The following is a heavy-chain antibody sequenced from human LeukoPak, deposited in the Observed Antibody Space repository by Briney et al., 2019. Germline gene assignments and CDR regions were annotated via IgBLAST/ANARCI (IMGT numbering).Heavy chain of an antibody. Sequence: SETLSLTCTVSGGSISSGGYYWSWIWQPPGKGLEWYGYIYFYRKSNYNPSLQSLVNISVDKSKKQFSLKLSSVTAADTAVYYCARAFWAVAGTNYYYGMDVWGQGTTVSVSS. D-gene: IGHD6-19*01. CDR2: IYFYRKS. V-gene: IGHV4-61*08. CDR1: GGSISSGGYY. J-gene: IGHJ6*02. CDR3: ARAFWAVAGTNYYYGMDV.